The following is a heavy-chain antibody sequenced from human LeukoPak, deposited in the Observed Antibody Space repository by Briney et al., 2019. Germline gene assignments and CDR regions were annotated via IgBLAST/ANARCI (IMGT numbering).Heavy chain of an antibody. Sequence: ASVKVSCKASGYTFTSYGISWVRQAPGQGLEWMGWISAYNGNTNYAQKPQGRVTMTTDTSTSTAYMELRSLRSDDTAVYYCARDEGSSWYWDFDYWGQGTLVTASS. J-gene: IGHJ4*02. CDR1: GYTFTSYG. CDR2: ISAYNGNT. CDR3: ARDEGSSWYWDFDY. D-gene: IGHD6-13*01. V-gene: IGHV1-18*01.